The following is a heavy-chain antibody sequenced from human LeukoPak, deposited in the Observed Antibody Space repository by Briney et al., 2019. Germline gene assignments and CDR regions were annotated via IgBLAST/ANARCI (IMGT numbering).Heavy chain of an antibody. V-gene: IGHV4-4*02. CDR2: IYHSGST. CDR3: ARDGPAYTSRWYDYYYGLDV. Sequence: KSSGTLSLTCAVSGGSISSSNWWSWVRQPPGKGLEWIGEIYHSGSTNYNPSLKSRVTISIDTSKNQFSLKLTSVTSADTAVYYCARDGPAYTSRWYDYYYGLDVWGQGTTVTVSS. D-gene: IGHD2-2*01. CDR1: GGSISSSNW. J-gene: IGHJ6*02.